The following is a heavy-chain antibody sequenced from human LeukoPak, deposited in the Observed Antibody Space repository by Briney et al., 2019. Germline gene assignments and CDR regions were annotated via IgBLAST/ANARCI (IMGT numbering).Heavy chain of an antibody. Sequence: SEALSLTCAVYGGAFSGYYWSWIRQPPGKGLEWIREINHSGSTNYNPSLKSRVTISVDTSKNQFSLKLSSVTAADTAVYYCARCPTYCSSTSCLSYYYYMDVWGKGTTVTVSS. V-gene: IGHV4-34*01. CDR1: GGAFSGYY. D-gene: IGHD2-2*01. CDR2: INHSGST. J-gene: IGHJ6*03. CDR3: ARCPTYCSSTSCLSYYYYMDV.